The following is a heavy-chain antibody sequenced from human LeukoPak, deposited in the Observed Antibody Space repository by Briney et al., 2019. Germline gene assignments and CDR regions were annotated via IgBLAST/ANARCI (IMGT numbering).Heavy chain of an antibody. Sequence: GGSLRLSCAASGFTFSSYWMSWVRQAPGKGLKWVANIKQDGSEKYYVDSVKGRFTISRDNAKNSLYLQMNSLRAEDTAVYYCARGRDGYNLVDAFDIWGQGIMVTVSS. CDR2: IKQDGSEK. D-gene: IGHD5-24*01. J-gene: IGHJ3*02. V-gene: IGHV3-7*01. CDR3: ARGRDGYNLVDAFDI. CDR1: GFTFSSYW.